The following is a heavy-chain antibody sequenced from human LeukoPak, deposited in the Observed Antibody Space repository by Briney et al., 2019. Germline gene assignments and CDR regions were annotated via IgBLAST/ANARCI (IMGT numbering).Heavy chain of an antibody. J-gene: IGHJ3*02. CDR3: AREGIAAAGVPPAFDI. V-gene: IGHV3-53*01. D-gene: IGHD6-13*01. CDR1: GFTFSNAW. Sequence: PGGSLRLSCAASGFTFSNAWMSWVRQAPGKGLEWVSVIYSGGSTYYADSVKGRFTISRDNSKNTLYLQMNSLRAEDTAVYYCAREGIAAAGVPPAFDIWGQGTMVTVSS. CDR2: IYSGGST.